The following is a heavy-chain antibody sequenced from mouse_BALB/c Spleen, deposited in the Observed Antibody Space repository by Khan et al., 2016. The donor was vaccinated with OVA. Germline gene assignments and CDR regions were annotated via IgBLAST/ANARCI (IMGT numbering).Heavy chain of an antibody. CDR3: VREGAYYRADGWFAY. Sequence: QVQLKQSGAELARPGASVKMSCKASGYTFTTYTIHWVKQRPGQGLEWIGYIIPSNDYTNYNQKFKDRATLTAYKSSSTAYMQLSSLTSEDSAVYYCVREGAYYRADGWFAYWGQGTLVTVSA. V-gene: IGHV1-4*01. CDR2: IIPSNDYT. CDR1: GYTFTTYT. J-gene: IGHJ3*01. D-gene: IGHD2-14*01.